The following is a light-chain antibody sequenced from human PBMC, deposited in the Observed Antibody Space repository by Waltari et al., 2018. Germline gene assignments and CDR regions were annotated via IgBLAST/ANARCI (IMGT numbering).Light chain of an antibody. CDR3: QQYSNYYT. CDR2: KAS. V-gene: IGKV1-5*03. Sequence: DIQMTQSPSTLSASVGDTVTFTCRASEIISTWLAWYQQRPGKAPKLLIYKASYLETGVPSRFSGSGSGTEFILTISSLRPDDSATYYCQQYSNYYTFGQGTKLEIK. J-gene: IGKJ2*01. CDR1: EIISTW.